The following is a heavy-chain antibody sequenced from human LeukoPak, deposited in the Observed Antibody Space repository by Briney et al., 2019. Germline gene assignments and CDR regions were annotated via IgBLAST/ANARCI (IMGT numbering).Heavy chain of an antibody. J-gene: IGHJ4*02. CDR2: INHSGST. CDR3: ARAVAHDYGDYPNFDY. CDR1: GGSFSGYY. Sequence: SETLSLTCAVYGGSFSGYYWSWIRQPPGKGLEWIGKINHSGSTNYNPSLKSRVTISVDTSKNQFSLKLSSVTAADTAVYYCARAVAHDYGDYPNFDYWGQGTLVTVSS. D-gene: IGHD4-17*01. V-gene: IGHV4-34*01.